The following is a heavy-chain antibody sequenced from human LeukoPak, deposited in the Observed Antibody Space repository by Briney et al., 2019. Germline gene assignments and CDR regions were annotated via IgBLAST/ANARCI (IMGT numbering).Heavy chain of an antibody. V-gene: IGHV3-30-3*01. CDR3: AREKGNDAAAGYYGMDV. J-gene: IGHJ6*02. D-gene: IGHD1-1*01. Sequence: GGSLRLSCAASGFTFSSYAMHWVRQAPGKGLEWVAVISYDGSNKYYADSVKGRFTISRDNSKNTLYLQMNSLRAEDTAVYYCAREKGNDAAAGYYGMDVWGQGTTVTVSS. CDR2: ISYDGSNK. CDR1: GFTFSSYA.